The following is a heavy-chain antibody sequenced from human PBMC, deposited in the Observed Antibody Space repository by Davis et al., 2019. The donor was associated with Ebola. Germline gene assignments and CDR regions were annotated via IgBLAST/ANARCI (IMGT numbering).Heavy chain of an antibody. Sequence: SVKVSCKASGGTFSSYAISWVRQAPGQGLEWMGGIIPIFGTANYAQKFQGRVTITADESTSTAYMELSSLRSEDTAVYYCATPWDYYGSGSYFFYYGMDVWGQGTTVTVSS. CDR1: GGTFSSYA. CDR3: ATPWDYYGSGSYFFYYGMDV. J-gene: IGHJ6*02. D-gene: IGHD3-10*01. V-gene: IGHV1-69*13. CDR2: IIPIFGTA.